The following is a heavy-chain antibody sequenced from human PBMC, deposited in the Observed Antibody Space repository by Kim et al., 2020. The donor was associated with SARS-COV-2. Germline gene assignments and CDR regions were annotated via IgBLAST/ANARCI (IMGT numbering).Heavy chain of an antibody. CDR2: ITNDGRTT. V-gene: IGHV3-74*03. CDR1: GFAFSDYW. Sequence: GGSLRLSCAASGFAFSDYWMHWVRQAPGKGLVWVSGITNDGRTTKYADSVKGRFTISKDNAKYTLHLQMNSLRGEDTAVYYCARGSNGFVNWGQGTLVSVS. D-gene: IGHD4-17*01. CDR3: ARGSNGFVN. J-gene: IGHJ4*02.